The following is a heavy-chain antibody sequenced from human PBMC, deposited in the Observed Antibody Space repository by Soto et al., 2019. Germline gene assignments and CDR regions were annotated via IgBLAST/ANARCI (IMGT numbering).Heavy chain of an antibody. Sequence: GGSLRLSCAASGFTFSSYWMHWVRQAPEKGLVWVSRINSDGSGTSYADSVKGRFTISRDNAKNTLYLQMNSLRAEDTAMYYCTRDDNSWWGSPNAFDIWGQGTMVTVSS. V-gene: IGHV3-74*01. CDR2: INSDGSGT. J-gene: IGHJ3*02. CDR3: TRDDNSWWGSPNAFDI. CDR1: GFTFSSYW. D-gene: IGHD3-16*01.